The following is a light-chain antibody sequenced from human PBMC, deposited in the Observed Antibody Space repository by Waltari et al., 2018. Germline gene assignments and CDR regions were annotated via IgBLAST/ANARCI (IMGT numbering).Light chain of an antibody. CDR3: QQLNSYPKYT. CDR2: AAS. V-gene: IGKV1-9*01. J-gene: IGKJ2*01. CDR1: QGISSY. Sequence: DIQLTQSPSFLSASVGDRVTITCRASQGISSYLACYQQKPGKAPKLLIYAASTLQSGVPSRFSGSGSGTEFTLTISSLQPEDFATYYCQQLNSYPKYTFGQGTKLEIK.